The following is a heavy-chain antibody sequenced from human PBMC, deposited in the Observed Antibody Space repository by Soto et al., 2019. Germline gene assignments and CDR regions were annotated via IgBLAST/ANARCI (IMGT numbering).Heavy chain of an antibody. CDR2: IIPLLDIS. J-gene: IGHJ3*02. D-gene: IGHD2-21*02. CDR3: AVPVVTAGSEAFDI. Sequence: QVQLVQSGAEVKKPGSSVKVSCKASGGTFTRHTANWVRQAPGQGLEWMGRIIPLLDISNYAQKFQGRVTITADKSTTTAYMELSSLRSDDTAVYYCAVPVVTAGSEAFDIWGQGTMVTVSS. CDR1: GGTFTRHT. V-gene: IGHV1-69*02.